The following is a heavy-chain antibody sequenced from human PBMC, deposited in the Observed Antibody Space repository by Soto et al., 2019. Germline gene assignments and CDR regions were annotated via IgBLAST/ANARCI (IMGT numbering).Heavy chain of an antibody. CDR3: EMGDNYVTPTPQDV. Sequence: QCQLVQSGDEVRKPGSSVKVSWKAFGYIFVNYGIAWVRQAPGQGLGWMGWISPYSGNTHYASKVQGRVTSTTDTSTSTAYMDLGNLTSVKTAVYYCEMGDNYVTPTPQDVWGQGTTVTVSS. J-gene: IGHJ6*02. CDR2: ISPYSGNT. CDR1: GYIFVNYG. D-gene: IGHD3-16*01. V-gene: IGHV1-18*01.